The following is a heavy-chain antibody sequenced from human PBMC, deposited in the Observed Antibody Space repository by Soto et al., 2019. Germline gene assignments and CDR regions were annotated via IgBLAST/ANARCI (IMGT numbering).Heavy chain of an antibody. V-gene: IGHV3-30*18. J-gene: IGHJ6*02. CDR1: GFTFSSYG. Sequence: QVQLVESGGGVVQPGRSLRLSCAASGFTFSSYGMHWVRQAPGKGLEWVAVISYDGSNKYYADSVKGRFTISRDNSKNTLYLQMNSLRAEDTAVYYCAKGEQSVVQPIGHYYYYGMDVWGQGTSVTVSS. CDR2: ISYDGSNK. CDR3: AKGEQSVVQPIGHYYYYGMDV. D-gene: IGHD2-15*01.